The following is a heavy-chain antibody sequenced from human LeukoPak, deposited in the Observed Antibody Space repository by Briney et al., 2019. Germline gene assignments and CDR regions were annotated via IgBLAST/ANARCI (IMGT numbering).Heavy chain of an antibody. J-gene: IGHJ4*02. CDR1: GYTFFYYS. V-gene: IGHV1-18*01. CDR3: ARVDCSGDSCYSAGY. D-gene: IGHD2-15*01. CDR2: FSVDNGKA. Sequence: GASLKVSCKASGYTFFYYSVTWVREVPGQGGEWRGWFSVDNGKANYAQKLQGRVTLTTDISTSTAYMELRSLRSDDTAVYYCARVDCSGDSCYSAGYWGQGTLVTVSS.